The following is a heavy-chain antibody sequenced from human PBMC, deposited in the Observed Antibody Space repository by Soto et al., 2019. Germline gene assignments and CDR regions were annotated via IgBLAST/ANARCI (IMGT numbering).Heavy chain of an antibody. J-gene: IGHJ3*02. D-gene: IGHD1-7*01. CDR3: ANGGPNSYDAFDI. CDR1: GFIFRSFG. V-gene: IGHV3-30*18. Sequence: PGGSLRLSCAASGFIFRSFGMHWVRQAPGKGLEWVTVISYDGADKYYTDSVKGRFTISRDNSKNTVYLEMNSLRAEDTAVYYCANGGPNSYDAFDIWGQGTMVTVSS. CDR2: ISYDGADK.